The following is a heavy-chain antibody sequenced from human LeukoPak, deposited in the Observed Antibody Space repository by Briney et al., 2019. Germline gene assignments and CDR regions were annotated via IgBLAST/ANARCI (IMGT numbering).Heavy chain of an antibody. CDR3: ARGLALRFLEWFQDHYGMDV. J-gene: IGHJ6*02. Sequence: ASVKVSCKASGYTFTGYYMHWVRQAPGQGLEWMGWINPNSGGTNYAQKFQGRVTMTRDTSISTAYMELSRLRSDDTAVYYCARGLALRFLEWFQDHYGMDVWGQGTTVTVSS. V-gene: IGHV1-2*02. CDR2: INPNSGGT. D-gene: IGHD3-3*01. CDR1: GYTFTGYY.